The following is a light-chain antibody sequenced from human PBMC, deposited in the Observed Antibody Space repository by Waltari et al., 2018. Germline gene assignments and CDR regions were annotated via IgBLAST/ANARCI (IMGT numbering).Light chain of an antibody. CDR3: QHYVRLPVT. Sequence: EIVLTQSPGTLSLSPGERATLSCRASQSFTRYLAWYQHKPGQAPRLLIYDASTRAAGIADRFSGSGFWTDFTLTIRRLEPEDSAVYYCQHYVRLPVTFGQGTKVESK. CDR2: DAS. J-gene: IGKJ1*01. V-gene: IGKV3-20*01. CDR1: QSFTRY.